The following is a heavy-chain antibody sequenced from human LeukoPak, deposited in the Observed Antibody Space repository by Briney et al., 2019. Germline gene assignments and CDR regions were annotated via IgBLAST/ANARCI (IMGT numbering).Heavy chain of an antibody. CDR3: ARYRQELAGTGSVAFDY. D-gene: IGHD6-19*01. J-gene: IGHJ4*02. CDR1: GGSISSYY. V-gene: IGHV4-4*07. Sequence: PSETLSLTCTVSGGSISSYYWSWIRQPAGKGLEWIGRIYTSGSTNYNPSLKSRVTMSVDTSKNQFSLKLSSVTAADTAVYYCARYRQELAGTGSVAFDYWGQGTLVTVSS. CDR2: IYTSGST.